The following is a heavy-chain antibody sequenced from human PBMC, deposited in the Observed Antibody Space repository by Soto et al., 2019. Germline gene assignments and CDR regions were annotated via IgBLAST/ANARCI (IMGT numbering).Heavy chain of an antibody. J-gene: IGHJ5*02. CDR2: INHRGST. CDR1: GGSFSGYY. V-gene: IGHV4-34*01. D-gene: IGHD2-2*01. CDR3: ARDGFCTITTCRGGNWFDP. Sequence: QVQLQQWGAGLLKTSETLSLTCVVYGGSFSGYYWSWIRQSPGKGLEWIGGINHRGSTNYNPSLESRVTISVDTSKNQFSRKLPSVPDADTAMYSCARDGFCTITTCRGGNWFDPWGQGTLVTVSS.